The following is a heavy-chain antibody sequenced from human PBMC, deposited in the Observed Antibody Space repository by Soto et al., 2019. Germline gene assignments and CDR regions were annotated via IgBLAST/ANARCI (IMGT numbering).Heavy chain of an antibody. D-gene: IGHD3-22*01. V-gene: IGHV4-34*01. J-gene: IGHJ6*02. Sequence: SETLSLTCAVYGGSFSGYYWSWIRQPPGKGLEWIGEINHSGSTNYNPSLKSRVTISVDTSKNQFSLKLSSVTAADTAVYYCARGLAVHDSSGYFLPTYYYYGMDVWGQGTTVTVS. CDR1: GGSFSGYY. CDR3: ARGLAVHDSSGYFLPTYYYYGMDV. CDR2: INHSGST.